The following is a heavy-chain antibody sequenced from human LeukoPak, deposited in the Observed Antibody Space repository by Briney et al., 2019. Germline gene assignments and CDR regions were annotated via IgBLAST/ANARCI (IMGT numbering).Heavy chain of an antibody. CDR3: ASGLGSSSKFDY. V-gene: IGHV3-21*04. D-gene: IGHD6-13*01. CDR1: RYTFSSYS. J-gene: IGHJ4*02. Sequence: GGSLRLSCAASRYTFSSYSMNWVRQAPGKGLEWVSSISSSSSYIYYADSVKGRFTISRDNAKNSLYLQMNSLRAEDTAVYYCASGLGSSSKFDYWGQGTLVTVSS. CDR2: ISSSSSYI.